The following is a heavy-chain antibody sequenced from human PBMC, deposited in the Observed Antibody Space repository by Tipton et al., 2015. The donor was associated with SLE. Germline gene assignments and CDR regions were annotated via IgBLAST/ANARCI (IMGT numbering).Heavy chain of an antibody. CDR2: ISSDGSVK. D-gene: IGHD1-26*01. J-gene: IGHJ6*02. Sequence: SLRLSCAASGFTFSSYPMHWVRQAPGKGLEWVAVISSDGSVKYFADSVEGRFTISRDNSKNTLFLHMNSLSTADTAVYYCAKDLRGATAPYFYYYGMDVWGQGTTVTVSS. CDR1: GFTFSSYP. V-gene: IGHV3-30*04. CDR3: AKDLRGATAPYFYYYGMDV.